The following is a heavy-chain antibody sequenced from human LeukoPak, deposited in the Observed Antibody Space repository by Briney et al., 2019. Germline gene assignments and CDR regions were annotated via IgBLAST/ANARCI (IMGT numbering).Heavy chain of an antibody. CDR1: GGSFSGYY. D-gene: IGHD2-15*01. J-gene: IGHJ6*03. CDR3: ARGICSGGSCYQTYYYMDV. CDR2: INHSGST. V-gene: IGHV4-34*01. Sequence: PETLSLTCAVYGGSFSGYYWSWIRQPPGKGLEWIGEINHSGSTNYNPSLKSRVTISVDTSKNQFSLKLSSVTAADTAVYYCARGICSGGSCYQTYYYMDVWGKGTTVTVSS.